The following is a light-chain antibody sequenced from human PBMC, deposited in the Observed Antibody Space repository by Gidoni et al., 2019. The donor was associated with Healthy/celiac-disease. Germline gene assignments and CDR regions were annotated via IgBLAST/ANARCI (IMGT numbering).Light chain of an antibody. V-gene: IGKV3-20*01. CDR2: GAS. Sequence: EIVLTQSPGPLSLSPGERATLSCRASQSFSSTYLAWYQQKPGQAPRLLIYGASSRATGIPDRFSGSGSGTDFTLTISRLEPEDFAVYYCQQYATSPRTFGHGTKVEIK. CDR3: QQYATSPRT. J-gene: IGKJ1*01. CDR1: QSFSSTY.